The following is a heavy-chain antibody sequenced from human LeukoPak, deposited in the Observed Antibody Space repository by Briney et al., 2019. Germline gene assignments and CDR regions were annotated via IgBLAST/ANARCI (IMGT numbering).Heavy chain of an antibody. Sequence: GESLKISCKGSGYSFTSYWIGWVRQMPGKGLEWMGIIYPGDSDTRYSPSFQGRVTISADKSISTAYLQWSSLKASDTAMYYCARHRRVVIAAAGTRPLRYYYYMDVWGKGTTVTISS. CDR3: ARHRRVVIAAAGTRPLRYYYYMDV. J-gene: IGHJ6*03. CDR1: GYSFTSYW. CDR2: IYPGDSDT. V-gene: IGHV5-51*01. D-gene: IGHD6-13*01.